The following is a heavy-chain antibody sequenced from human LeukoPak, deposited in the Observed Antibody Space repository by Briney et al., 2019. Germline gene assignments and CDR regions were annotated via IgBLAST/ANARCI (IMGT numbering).Heavy chain of an antibody. J-gene: IGHJ4*02. CDR3: ATDKGEGNFDWLRY. Sequence: ASVKVSCXVSGYTLTELSMHWVRQARGKGLEWMGGFDPEDGETIYAQKFQGRVTMTEDTSTDTAYMELSSLRSEDTAVYYCATDKGEGNFDWLRYWGQGTLVTVSS. CDR2: FDPEDGET. V-gene: IGHV1-24*01. D-gene: IGHD3-9*01. CDR1: GYTLTELS.